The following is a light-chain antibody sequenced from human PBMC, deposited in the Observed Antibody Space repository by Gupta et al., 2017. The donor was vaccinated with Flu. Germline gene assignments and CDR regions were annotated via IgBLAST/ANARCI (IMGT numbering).Light chain of an antibody. Sequence: VTNACTGTSSDVGGYNYVSWYQLHAGKAHKLMICEVSKRPAGVPDRFSGSKSGNTASLTVSGLQEEEEADYYCSSDAGINNLVFGGGTKLTVL. J-gene: IGLJ2*01. CDR3: SSDAGINNLV. CDR2: EVS. V-gene: IGLV2-8*01. CDR1: SSDVGGYNY.